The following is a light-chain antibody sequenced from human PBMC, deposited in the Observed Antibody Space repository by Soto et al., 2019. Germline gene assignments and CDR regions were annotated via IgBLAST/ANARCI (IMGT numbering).Light chain of an antibody. CDR1: QSISSW. Sequence: FHMTHSPSTLSASVLYRVTITCRASQSISSWLAWYQQKPGKAPKLLIYKASSLESGVPSRFSGGGSGTEFTLTISSLQPDDFATYYCQQYNSYPWTFGQGTKVDIK. CDR2: KAS. J-gene: IGKJ1*01. CDR3: QQYNSYPWT. V-gene: IGKV1-5*03.